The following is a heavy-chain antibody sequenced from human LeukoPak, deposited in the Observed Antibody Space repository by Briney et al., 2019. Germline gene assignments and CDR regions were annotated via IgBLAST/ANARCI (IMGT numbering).Heavy chain of an antibody. J-gene: IGHJ4*02. CDR3: AKVPDYYYDSSDFDY. V-gene: IGHV3-23*01. CDR1: GFTFSSYA. Sequence: GGSLGLSCAASGFTFSSYAMSWVRQAPGKGLEWVSAISGSGGSTYYADSVKGRFTISRDNSKNTLYLQMNSLRAEDTAVYYCAKVPDYYYDSSDFDYWGQGTLVTVSS. D-gene: IGHD3-22*01. CDR2: ISGSGGST.